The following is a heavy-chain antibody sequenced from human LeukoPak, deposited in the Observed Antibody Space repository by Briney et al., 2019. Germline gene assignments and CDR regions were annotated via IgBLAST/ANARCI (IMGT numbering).Heavy chain of an antibody. D-gene: IGHD2-2*01. CDR2: INSDGSST. CDR1: GFTFSSYW. CDR3: ARESPIVPAPLYYYYGMDV. V-gene: IGHV3-74*01. J-gene: IGHJ6*02. Sequence: GGSLRLSCAASGFTFSSYWMHWVRQAPGKGLVWVSRINSDGSSTTYADSVKGRFTISRDDAKNTLYLQMNSLRAEDTAVYYCARESPIVPAPLYYYYGMDVWGQGTTATVSS.